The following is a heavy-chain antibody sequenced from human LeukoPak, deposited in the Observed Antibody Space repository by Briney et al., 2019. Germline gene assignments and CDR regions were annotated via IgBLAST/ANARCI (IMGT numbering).Heavy chain of an antibody. CDR1: GYSFTSYW. D-gene: IGHD3-22*01. V-gene: IGHV5-51*01. CDR2: IYPGDSDT. Sequence: GESLKISCKGSGYSFTSYWIGWVRQMPGKGREWMGIIYPGDSDTRYSPSFQGQVTISDDKPISTAYLQWSSLKASDTAIYYCARHLDYDDSSGYFYWGQGTLVTVSS. J-gene: IGHJ4*02. CDR3: ARHLDYDDSSGYFY.